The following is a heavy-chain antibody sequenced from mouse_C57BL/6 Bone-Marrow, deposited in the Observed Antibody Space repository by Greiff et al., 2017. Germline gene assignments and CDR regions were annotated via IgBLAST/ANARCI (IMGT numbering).Heavy chain of an antibody. CDR1: GYTFTSYW. V-gene: IGHV1-69*01. D-gene: IGHD1-1*01. J-gene: IGHJ2*01. CDR2: IDPSDSYT. Sequence: QVQLQQPGAELVKPGASVKLSCKASGYTFTSYWMHWVKQRPGQGLEWIGEIDPSDSYTNYNQKFKGKSTLTVDKSSSTAYMPLSSLTSEDSAVYYCARSLYYGSSYNYWGQGTTLTVSS. CDR3: ARSLYYGSSYNY.